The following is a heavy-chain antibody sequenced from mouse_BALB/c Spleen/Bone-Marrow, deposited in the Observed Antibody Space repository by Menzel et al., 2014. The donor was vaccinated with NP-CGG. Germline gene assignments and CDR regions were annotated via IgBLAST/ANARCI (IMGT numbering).Heavy chain of an antibody. CDR3: ASYDGYPWFAY. CDR2: IDPYDSET. J-gene: IGHJ3*01. CDR1: GYTFTSYW. D-gene: IGHD2-3*01. Sequence: QVQLQQSGAEQVRPGASVKLSCKASGYTFTSYWMNWVKQRPEQGLEWIGRIDPYDSETHYNQKFKDKAILTVDKSSSTAYMQLSSLTSGDSAVYYCASYDGYPWFAYWGQGTLVTVSA. V-gene: IGHV1-74*01.